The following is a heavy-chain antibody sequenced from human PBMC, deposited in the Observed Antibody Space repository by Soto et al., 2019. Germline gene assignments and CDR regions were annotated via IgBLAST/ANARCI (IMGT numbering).Heavy chain of an antibody. CDR1: GGSFSGYY. V-gene: IGHV4-34*01. D-gene: IGHD3-22*01. Sequence: PSETLSLTCAVYGGSFSGYYWSWIRQPPGKGLEWIGEINHSGSTNYNPSLKSRVTISVDTSKNQFSLKLSSVTAADTAVYYCARLYYYDSSGYTNGFDPWGQGTLVT. J-gene: IGHJ5*02. CDR2: INHSGST. CDR3: ARLYYYDSSGYTNGFDP.